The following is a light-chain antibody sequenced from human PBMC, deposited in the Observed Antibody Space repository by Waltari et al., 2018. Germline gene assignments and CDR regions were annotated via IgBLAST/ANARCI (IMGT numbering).Light chain of an antibody. CDR2: AAS. Sequence: DIQMTQSPSSLSASVGDTVSMTCRASQSISRFLNWYQQKPGDAPKLLISAASNLQSGVPSRFSGVGSGTDFSLTINGLQPEDFATYYCHQSHSTPNSFGQGTKLEIK. J-gene: IGKJ2*03. CDR3: HQSHSTPNS. CDR1: QSISRF. V-gene: IGKV1-39*01.